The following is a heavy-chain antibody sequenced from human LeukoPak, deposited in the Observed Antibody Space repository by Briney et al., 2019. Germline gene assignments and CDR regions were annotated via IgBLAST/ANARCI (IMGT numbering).Heavy chain of an antibody. J-gene: IGHJ4*02. Sequence: GGSLRLSCAASGFIVNNKYMTWVRQAPGKGLEWVANIKQDGSEKYYVDSVKGRFTISRDNAKNSLYLQMNSLRAEDTAVYYCARDGYYGSGSYYSMSYFDYWGQGTLVTVSS. CDR1: GFIVNNKY. D-gene: IGHD3-10*01. CDR2: IKQDGSEK. V-gene: IGHV3-7*01. CDR3: ARDGYYGSGSYYSMSYFDY.